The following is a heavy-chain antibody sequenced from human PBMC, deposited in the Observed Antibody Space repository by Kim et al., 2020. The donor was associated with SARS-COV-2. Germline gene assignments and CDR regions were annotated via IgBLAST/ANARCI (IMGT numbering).Heavy chain of an antibody. J-gene: IGHJ2*01. CDR3: ARANDSSISYWYFDL. D-gene: IGHD3-22*01. Sequence: PSLKSRVTRSVNTSKTQYSLKLSSVTAADTAVYYCARANDSSISYWYFDLWGRGTLVTVSS. V-gene: IGHV4-59*01.